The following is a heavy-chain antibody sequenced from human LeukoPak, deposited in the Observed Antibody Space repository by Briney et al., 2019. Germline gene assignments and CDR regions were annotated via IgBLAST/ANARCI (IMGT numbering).Heavy chain of an antibody. CDR3: ARWTTVTGAFDF. CDR2: IYTSGST. V-gene: IGHV4-4*07. Sequence: SETLSLTCSVSGGSISIYYWSWIRQPAGKGLEWIGRIYTSGSTNYNPSLKSRVTMSVDTSKNQFSLTLNSVTAADTGVYYCARWTTVTGAFDFWGQGTLVTVSS. D-gene: IGHD4-17*01. CDR1: GGSISIYY. J-gene: IGHJ4*02.